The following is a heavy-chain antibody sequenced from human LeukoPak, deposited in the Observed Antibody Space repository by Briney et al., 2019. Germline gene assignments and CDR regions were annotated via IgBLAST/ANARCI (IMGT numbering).Heavy chain of an antibody. J-gene: IGHJ6*03. D-gene: IGHD3-10*01. Sequence: GGSLRLSCAASGFTFDDYAMHWVRQAPGKGLEWVSGISWNSGSIGYADSVKGRFTISRDNAKNSLYLQMNSLRVEDTAVYYCVRVYYFGSGSYSSYYYYMDVWGKGTTVTVSS. CDR1: GFTFDDYA. CDR3: VRVYYFGSGSYSSYYYYMDV. CDR2: ISWNSGSI. V-gene: IGHV3-9*01.